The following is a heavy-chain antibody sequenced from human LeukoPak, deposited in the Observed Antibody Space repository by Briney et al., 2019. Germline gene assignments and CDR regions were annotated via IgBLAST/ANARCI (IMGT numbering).Heavy chain of an antibody. CDR3: ARDPARSGYSYGYSDY. V-gene: IGHV1-69*01. Sequence: SVKVSCKASGGTFSSYANSWVRQAPGQGLEWMGGIIPIFGTANYAQKFQGRVTITADESTSTAYMEPSSLRSEDTAVYYCARDPARSGYSYGYSDYWGQGTLVTVSS. D-gene: IGHD5-18*01. CDR1: GGTFSSYA. J-gene: IGHJ4*02. CDR2: IIPIFGTA.